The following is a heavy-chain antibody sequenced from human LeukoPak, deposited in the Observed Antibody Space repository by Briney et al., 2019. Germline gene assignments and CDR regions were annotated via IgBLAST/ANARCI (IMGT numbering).Heavy chain of an antibody. V-gene: IGHV3-66*04. CDR1: GFSVRSNY. CDR2: IYSGGST. Sequence: GGSLRLSCAASGFSVRSNYMSWVRPAPGKGLEWVSVIYSGGSTYYADSVKGRFTISRDNSKNTLYLQMNSLRAEDTAVYYCARLYSSSSGKAFDIWGQGTMVTVSS. J-gene: IGHJ3*02. D-gene: IGHD6-6*01. CDR3: ARLYSSSSGKAFDI.